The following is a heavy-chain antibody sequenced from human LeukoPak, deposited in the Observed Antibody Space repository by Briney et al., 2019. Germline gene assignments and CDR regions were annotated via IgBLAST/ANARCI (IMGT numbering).Heavy chain of an antibody. Sequence: GGSLRLSCSASGFTFSTYTMNWVRQAPGQGLEWVSYISSGSSSVYYADSVKGRFTISRDNAKNSLYLQMNSLRAEDTAVYYCARPVDYNAGDYWGQGTLVTVSS. D-gene: IGHD5-12*01. CDR3: ARPVDYNAGDY. J-gene: IGHJ4*02. CDR2: ISSGSSSV. CDR1: GFTFSTYT. V-gene: IGHV3-48*04.